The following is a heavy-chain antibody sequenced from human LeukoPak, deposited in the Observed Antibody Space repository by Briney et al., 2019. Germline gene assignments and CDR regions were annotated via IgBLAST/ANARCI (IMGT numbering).Heavy chain of an antibody. CDR3: AKDTRDIRVVTAILAFDI. CDR1: GFTFSSYA. Sequence: PGGSLRLSCAASGFTFSSYAMSWVRQAPGKGLEWVSAISGSGGITYYADSVKGRFTISRDNSKNTLYLQMNSLRAEDTAVYYCAKDTRDIRVVTAILAFDIWSQGTMVTVSS. V-gene: IGHV3-23*01. J-gene: IGHJ3*02. CDR2: ISGSGGIT. D-gene: IGHD2-21*02.